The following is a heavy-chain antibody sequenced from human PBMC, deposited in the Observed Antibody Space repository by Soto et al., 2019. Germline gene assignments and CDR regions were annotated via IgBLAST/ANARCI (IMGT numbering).Heavy chain of an antibody. CDR1: GYTFTSYG. J-gene: IGHJ4*02. CDR3: ARGRYGDY. Sequence: QVHLVQSGAEVKKPGASVKVSCKASGYTFTSYGITWVRQAPGQGLEWMGWISAHNGNTDYAQKPQGRVIVTRDTSTSTAYMWLRSLISDDTAVYYCARGRYGDYWGQGALVTVSS. V-gene: IGHV1-18*01. CDR2: ISAHNGNT. D-gene: IGHD1-1*01.